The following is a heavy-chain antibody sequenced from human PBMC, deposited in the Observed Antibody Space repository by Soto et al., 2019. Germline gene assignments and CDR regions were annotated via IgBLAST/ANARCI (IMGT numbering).Heavy chain of an antibody. CDR3: ARGGRNTAEAY. D-gene: IGHD5-18*01. J-gene: IGHJ4*02. Sequence: QVQLVQSGAEVNKPGASVKVSCKASGYTFTSYGISWVRQAPVQGLEYMGWISAYNGKTNYAQNLHGRVTMTTYTSTSTAYVELRSLRSDDTAGYYCARGGRNTAEAYWGQGTLVTVSS. V-gene: IGHV1-18*01. CDR1: GYTFTSYG. CDR2: ISAYNGKT.